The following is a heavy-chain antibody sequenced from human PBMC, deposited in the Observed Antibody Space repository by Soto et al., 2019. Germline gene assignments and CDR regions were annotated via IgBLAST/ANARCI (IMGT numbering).Heavy chain of an antibody. J-gene: IGHJ4*02. D-gene: IGHD3-9*01. Sequence: GGSLRLSCAASGFAFSSYAMSWVRQAPGKGLEWVSSISGSGSSTYYAGSVKGRFTISRDKSKNTLYLQMNSLRAEDTAVYYCAKVRTYDILTGYYPDLVHDYWGQGTLVTVSS. CDR2: ISGSGSST. CDR1: GFAFSSYA. CDR3: AKVRTYDILTGYYPDLVHDY. V-gene: IGHV3-23*01.